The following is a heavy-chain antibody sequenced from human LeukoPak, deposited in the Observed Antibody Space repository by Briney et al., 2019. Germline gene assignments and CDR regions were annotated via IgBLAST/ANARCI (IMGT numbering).Heavy chain of an antibody. CDR3: ARDRKYYDSSGYPNQFQH. J-gene: IGHJ1*01. CDR1: GFTFSSYA. V-gene: IGHV3-30-3*01. Sequence: SGGSLRLSCAASGFTFSSYAMHWVRQAPGKGLEWVAVISYDGSNKYYADSVKGRFTISRDNSKNTLYLQMNSLRAEDTAVYYCARDRKYYDSSGYPNQFQHWGQGTLVTVSS. D-gene: IGHD3-22*01. CDR2: ISYDGSNK.